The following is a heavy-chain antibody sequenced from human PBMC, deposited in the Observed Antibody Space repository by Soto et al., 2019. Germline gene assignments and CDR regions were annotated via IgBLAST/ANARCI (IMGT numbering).Heavy chain of an antibody. D-gene: IGHD5-18*01. V-gene: IGHV4-59*12. CDR3: ARERGGRVDTAMVSYYYYGMDV. CDR2: IYYSGST. Sequence: SETLSLTCPVSGGSISSYYWSWIRQPPGKGLEWIGYIYYSGSTNYNPSLKSRVTISVDTSKNQFSLHLNSVTPEDTAVYYCARERGGRVDTAMVSYYYYGMDVWGQGTTVTVSS. J-gene: IGHJ6*02. CDR1: GGSISSYY.